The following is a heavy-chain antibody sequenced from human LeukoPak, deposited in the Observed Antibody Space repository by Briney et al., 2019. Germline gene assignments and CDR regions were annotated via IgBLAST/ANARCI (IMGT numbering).Heavy chain of an antibody. CDR1: GFTFSSYS. J-gene: IGHJ4*02. CDR3: ARDPPYYDSSGYFDY. CDR2: ISSSGSTI. D-gene: IGHD3-22*01. Sequence: GGSLRLSCAASGFTFSSYSLNWVRQAPGKGLEWVSYISSSGSTIYYADSVKGRFTISRDNAKNSLYLQMNSLRAEDTAVYYCARDPPYYDSSGYFDYWGQGTLVTVSS. V-gene: IGHV3-48*04.